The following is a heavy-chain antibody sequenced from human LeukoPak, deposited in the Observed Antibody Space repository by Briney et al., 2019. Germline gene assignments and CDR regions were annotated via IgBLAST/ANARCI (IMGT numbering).Heavy chain of an antibody. V-gene: IGHV3-74*01. J-gene: IGHJ5*02. CDR3: ARDRSRGIQLSNWFDP. Sequence: GGALILSWTATGLTCSSYWMDGGRHAKGKGLVWVSRINSGGGSTSYADSVKGRFTISRDNAKNTLYLQMNSLRAEDTAVYYCARDRSRGIQLSNWFDPWGQGTLVTVSS. CDR2: INSGGGST. D-gene: IGHD5-18*01. CDR1: GLTCSSYW.